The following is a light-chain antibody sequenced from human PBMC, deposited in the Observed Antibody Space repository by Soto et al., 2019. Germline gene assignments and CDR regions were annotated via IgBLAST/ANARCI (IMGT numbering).Light chain of an antibody. CDR3: NSYTSKSTGV. Sequence: QSALTQPASVSGSPGQSITISCTGTSSDVGGYNYVSWYQQHPGKAPKLIIYEVSNRPSGVPNRFSGSKSGNTASLTISGVQAEDEADYYCNSYTSKSTGVFGTGTKVTVL. CDR2: EVS. J-gene: IGLJ1*01. V-gene: IGLV2-14*01. CDR1: SSDVGGYNY.